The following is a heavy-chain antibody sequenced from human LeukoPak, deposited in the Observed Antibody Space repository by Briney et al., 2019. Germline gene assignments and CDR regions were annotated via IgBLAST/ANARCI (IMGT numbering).Heavy chain of an antibody. J-gene: IGHJ4*02. CDR1: GGSISSSSYY. CDR2: IYYSGST. V-gene: IGHV4-39*07. D-gene: IGHD6-19*01. Sequence: PSETLSLTCTVSGGSISSSSYYWGWIRQPPGKGLEWIGSIYYSGSTYYNPSLKSRVTMSVDTSKNQFSLKLSSATAADTAVYYCARDSALDSSGWYYFDYWGQGTLVTVSS. CDR3: ARDSALDSSGWYYFDY.